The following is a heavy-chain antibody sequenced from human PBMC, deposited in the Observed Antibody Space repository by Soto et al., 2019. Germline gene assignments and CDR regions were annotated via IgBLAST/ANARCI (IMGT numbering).Heavy chain of an antibody. D-gene: IGHD6-13*01. Sequence: QVQLVQSGAEVKKPGSSVKVSCKASGGTFGIYAITWVRQAPGQGLEWMGGIIAFSDIVNYTQKLQGRVTITADESTSTAYLDLSSLRSDDTAVYYCARGLYSSSWYHSGNSYYYYGMDVWGQGTTVTVSS. CDR1: GGTFGIYA. CDR3: ARGLYSSSWYHSGNSYYYYGMDV. V-gene: IGHV1-69*12. J-gene: IGHJ6*02. CDR2: IIAFSDIV.